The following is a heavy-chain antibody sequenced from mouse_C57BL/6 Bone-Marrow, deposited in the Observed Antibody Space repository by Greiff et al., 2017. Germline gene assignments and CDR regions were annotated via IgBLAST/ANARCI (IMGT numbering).Heavy chain of an antibody. V-gene: IGHV1-81*01. J-gene: IGHJ4*01. CDR3: ARGGATMVHYYAMDY. CDR1: GYTFTSYG. Sequence: QVQLQQSGAELARPGASVKLSCKASGYTFTSYGISWVKQRTGQGLEWIGEIYPRSGNTYYNEKFKGKATLTADKSSSTAYMELRSLTSEDSAVYFCARGGATMVHYYAMDYWGQGTSVTVSS. CDR2: IYPRSGNT. D-gene: IGHD2-1*01.